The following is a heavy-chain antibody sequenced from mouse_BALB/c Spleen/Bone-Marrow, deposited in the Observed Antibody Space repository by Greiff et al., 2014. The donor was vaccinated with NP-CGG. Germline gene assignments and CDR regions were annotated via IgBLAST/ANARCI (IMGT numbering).Heavy chain of an antibody. J-gene: IGHJ4*01. V-gene: IGHV14-3*02. CDR2: IDPANGNT. CDR3: ARDSPYAMDY. Sequence: EVQRVESRAELVKPGASVKLSCTASGFNIKDTYMHWVKQRPEQGLEWIGRIDPANGNTKYDPKFQGKATITADTSSNTAYLQLSSLTSEDTAVYYCARDSPYAMDYWGQGTSVTVSS. CDR1: GFNIKDTY.